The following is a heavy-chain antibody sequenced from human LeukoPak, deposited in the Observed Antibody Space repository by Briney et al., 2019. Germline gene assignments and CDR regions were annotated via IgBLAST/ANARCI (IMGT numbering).Heavy chain of an antibody. D-gene: IGHD3-3*01. J-gene: IGHJ3*02. V-gene: IGHV4-4*07. CDR3: ARIFDRDI. CDR1: GGPIRNSY. Sequence: PSETLSLTCTVSGGPIRNSYWSWVRHSAGTGMQWIGRIHGTLGSTNHNPSLESRVVMSLDTSSNQFSLRLSAMSAADTATYYCARIFDRDIWGQGTLVTVSP. CDR2: IHGTLGST.